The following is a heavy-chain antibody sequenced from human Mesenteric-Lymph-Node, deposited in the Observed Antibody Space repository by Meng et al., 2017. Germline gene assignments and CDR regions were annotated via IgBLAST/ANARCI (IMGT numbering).Heavy chain of an antibody. J-gene: IGHJ4*02. Sequence: GGSLRLSCAASGFTFSSYGMHWVRQAPGKGLEWVAVIWYDGSNKYYADSVKGRFTISRDNSKNTLYLQMNSLRAEDTAVYYCARLAAAVYYYFDYWGQGTLVTVSS. CDR1: GFTFSSYG. CDR3: ARLAAAVYYYFDY. V-gene: IGHV3-33*01. CDR2: IWYDGSNK. D-gene: IGHD6-13*01.